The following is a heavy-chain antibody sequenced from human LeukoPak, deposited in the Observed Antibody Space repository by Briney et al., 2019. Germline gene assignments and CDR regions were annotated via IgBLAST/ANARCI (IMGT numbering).Heavy chain of an antibody. D-gene: IGHD3-22*01. J-gene: IGHJ5*02. Sequence: ASVKVSCKASGYTFTSYYMHWVRQAPGQGLEWMGIINPSGGSTSYAQKFQGRVTMTRDTSTSTVYMELSSLRSEDTAVYYCARDPAYYYDSSGYLTLGWLDPRGQGTLVTVSS. V-gene: IGHV1-46*01. CDR1: GYTFTSYY. CDR2: INPSGGST. CDR3: ARDPAYYYDSSGYLTLGWLDP.